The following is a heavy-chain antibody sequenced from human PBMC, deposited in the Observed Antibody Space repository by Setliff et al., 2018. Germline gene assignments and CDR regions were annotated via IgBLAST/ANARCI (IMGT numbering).Heavy chain of an antibody. Sequence: SETLSLTCTVSGGSISDYYWSWIRQAPGKGLEWIGYIYYGGSTNYNPSLNSRVAISVDTSENQFSLRINSVTAADTGVYYCARGLVDERTAYPYAEYFQYWGDGTLVTVSS. CDR1: GGSISDYY. D-gene: IGHD3-16*01. V-gene: IGHV4-59*12. CDR2: IYYGGST. J-gene: IGHJ4*01. CDR3: ARGLVDERTAYPYAEYFQY.